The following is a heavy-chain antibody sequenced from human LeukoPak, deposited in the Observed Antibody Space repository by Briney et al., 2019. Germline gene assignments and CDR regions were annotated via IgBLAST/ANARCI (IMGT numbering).Heavy chain of an antibody. Sequence: GASVKVSCKVSGYTLTELSMHWVRQAPGKGLEWMGGFDPGDGETIYAQKFQGRVTMTEDTSTDTAYMELSSLRSEDTAVYYCATVDYGSGKVFLRHPYFDYWGQGTLVTVSS. D-gene: IGHD3-10*01. J-gene: IGHJ4*02. CDR3: ATVDYGSGKVFLRHPYFDY. CDR2: FDPGDGET. CDR1: GYTLTELS. V-gene: IGHV1-24*01.